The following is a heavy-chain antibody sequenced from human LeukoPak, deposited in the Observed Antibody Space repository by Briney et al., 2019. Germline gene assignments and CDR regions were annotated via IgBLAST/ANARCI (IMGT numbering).Heavy chain of an antibody. CDR2: IKSRTDGGTT. CDR3: TTYGSGSYYGY. Sequence: PGGSLRLSCAASGFTFSNAWMSWVRQAPGKGLEWAGRIKSRTDGGTTDYAAPVKGRFTISRDDSKNTLYLQMNSLKTEDTAVYYCTTYGSGSYYGYWGQGTLVTVSS. CDR1: GFTFSNAW. V-gene: IGHV3-15*01. J-gene: IGHJ4*02. D-gene: IGHD3-10*01.